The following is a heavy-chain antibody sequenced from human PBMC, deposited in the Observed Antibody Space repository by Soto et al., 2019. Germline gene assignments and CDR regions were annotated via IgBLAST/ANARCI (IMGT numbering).Heavy chain of an antibody. CDR3: ARGGSYLYYFDY. Sequence: QVQLQESGPGLVKPSETLSLTCTVSGGSISSYYWSWIRQPPGKGLEWIGYIYYSGSTNYNTSLKSRVTISVDTSKNQFSLKLSSVTSADTAVYYCARGGSYLYYFDYWGQGTLVTVSS. J-gene: IGHJ4*02. D-gene: IGHD1-26*01. CDR2: IYYSGST. CDR1: GGSISSYY. V-gene: IGHV4-59*01.